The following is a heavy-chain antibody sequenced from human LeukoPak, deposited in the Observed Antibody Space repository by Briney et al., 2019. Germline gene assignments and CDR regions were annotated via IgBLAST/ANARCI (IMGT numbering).Heavy chain of an antibody. V-gene: IGHV3-7*01. Sequence: PGGSLRLSCAASGFPFSTSWMDWVRQAPGKGLEWVANIKPDGSEKYYADSVKGRFTSSRDNAKNSMYLQMNSLRAEDTAVYYCSRSLNSWGQGTLVIVSS. CDR1: GFPFSTSW. CDR2: IKPDGSEK. J-gene: IGHJ4*02. CDR3: SRSLNS.